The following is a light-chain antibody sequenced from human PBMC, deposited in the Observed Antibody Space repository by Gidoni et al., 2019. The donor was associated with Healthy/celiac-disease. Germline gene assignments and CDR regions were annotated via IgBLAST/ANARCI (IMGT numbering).Light chain of an antibody. CDR2: GAS. Sequence: EIVLTQSPGTLSLSPGERATLSCRASQSVSSSYLAWDQQKPGQAPRLLIYGASGRATGIPDRFSGSGSGTDFTLTISRLEPEDFAVYYCQQYGSSRALTFGGXTKVEIK. CDR3: QQYGSSRALT. J-gene: IGKJ4*01. V-gene: IGKV3-20*01. CDR1: QSVSSSY.